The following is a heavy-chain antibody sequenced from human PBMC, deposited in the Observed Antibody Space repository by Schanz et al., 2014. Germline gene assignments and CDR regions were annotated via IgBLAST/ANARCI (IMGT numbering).Heavy chain of an antibody. D-gene: IGHD2-2*01. CDR1: EFTFSTDA. CDR3: ARESSNDIVLVPGAVFDH. CDR2: LSEGGGGT. Sequence: DVHLLESGGGLVQPGGSLRLSCAASEFTFSTDAMSWVRQAPGKGLEWVSALSEGGGGTHYADSVRGRFTISSDSSKNTVYLQMNSLRPGDTAVYYCARESSNDIVLVPGAVFDHWGQGILVTVSS. J-gene: IGHJ4*02. V-gene: IGHV3-23*01.